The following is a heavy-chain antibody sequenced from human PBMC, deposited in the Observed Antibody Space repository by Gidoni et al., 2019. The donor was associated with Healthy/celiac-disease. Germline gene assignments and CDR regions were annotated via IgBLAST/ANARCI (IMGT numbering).Heavy chain of an antibody. V-gene: IGHV3-23*01. CDR2: ISGSGGRT. J-gene: IGHJ4*02. D-gene: IGHD3-10*01. CDR3: ARAPHYYGSGGSDY. Sequence: EVQLLESGGGLVQPGGSLRLSFAASGFTFRSYAMRWVRQAPGKGLAWGAAISGSGGRTYYADSVKGRFNISRDNSKNTLNLQMNSLRDEDTAEYYCARAPHYYGSGGSDYWGQGTLVTVSS. CDR1: GFTFRSYA.